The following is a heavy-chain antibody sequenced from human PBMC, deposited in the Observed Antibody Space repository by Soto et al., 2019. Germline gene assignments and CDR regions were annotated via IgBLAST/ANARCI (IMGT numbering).Heavy chain of an antibody. J-gene: IGHJ6*02. CDR3: TGWIVVVPAAMPYYYGMDV. V-gene: IGHV3-15*07. CDR2: IKSKTDGGTT. D-gene: IGHD2-2*01. CDR1: GFTFSNAW. Sequence: GGSLRLSCAASGFTFSNAWMNWVRQAPGKGLEWVGRIKSKTDGGTTDYAAPVKGRFTISRDDSKNTLYLQMNSLKTEDTAVYYCTGWIVVVPAAMPYYYGMDVWGQGTTVTVSS.